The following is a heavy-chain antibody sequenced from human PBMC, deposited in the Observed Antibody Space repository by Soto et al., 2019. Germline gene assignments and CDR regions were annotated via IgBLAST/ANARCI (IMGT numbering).Heavy chain of an antibody. CDR3: ARVPKTATYFDY. CDR1: GGTFSSYT. Sequence: QVQLVQSGAEVKKPGSSVKVSCKASGGTFSSYTISWVRQAPGQGLEWMGRIIPILGIANYAQKFQGRVTITAEKSTSTAYMELSSLRSEDTAVYYCARVPKTATYFDYWGQGTLVTVST. CDR2: IIPILGIA. D-gene: IGHD1-1*01. V-gene: IGHV1-69*02. J-gene: IGHJ4*02.